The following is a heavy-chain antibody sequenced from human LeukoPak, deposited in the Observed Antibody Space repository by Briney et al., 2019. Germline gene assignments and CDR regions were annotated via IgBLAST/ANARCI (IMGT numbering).Heavy chain of an antibody. J-gene: IGHJ3*02. D-gene: IGHD3-3*01. CDR1: GFTFDDYA. V-gene: IGHV3-9*01. CDR3: AKAYMARITIFGVVSPVDI. CDR2: ISWNSGSI. Sequence: GGSLRLSCAASGFTFDDYAMHWVRQAPGKGLEWVSGISWNSGSIGYADSVKGRFTISRDNAKNSLYLKMNSLRAEDTALYYCAKAYMARITIFGVVSPVDIWGQGTMVTVSS.